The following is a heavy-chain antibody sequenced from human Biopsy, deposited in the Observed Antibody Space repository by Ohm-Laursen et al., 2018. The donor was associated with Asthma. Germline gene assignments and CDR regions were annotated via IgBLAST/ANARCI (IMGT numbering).Heavy chain of an antibody. J-gene: IGHJ6*02. CDR2: INTNTGNP. CDR1: GYIFTSHA. Sequence: ASVTVSCKASGYIFTSHAMNWARQAPGQGLEWMGRINTNTGNPTYAQGFTGRFVFSLDTSVSTAYLQISSLKADDTAVYYCARGLLGMDVWGQGTTVTVSS. D-gene: IGHD2-15*01. V-gene: IGHV7-4-1*02. CDR3: ARGLLGMDV.